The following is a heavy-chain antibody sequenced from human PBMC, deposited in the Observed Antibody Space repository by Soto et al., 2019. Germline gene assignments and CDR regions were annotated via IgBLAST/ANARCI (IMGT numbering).Heavy chain of an antibody. CDR3: AKDSRPNWVSQGNYYGMDV. V-gene: IGHV3-30*18. D-gene: IGHD6-13*01. Sequence: GGSLRLSCAASGFTFSSYGMHWVRQAPGKGLEWVAVISYDGSNKYYADSVKGRFTISRDNSKNTLYLQMNSLRAEDTAVYYCAKDSRPNWVSQGNYYGMDVWGQGTTVTVSS. J-gene: IGHJ6*02. CDR1: GFTFSSYG. CDR2: ISYDGSNK.